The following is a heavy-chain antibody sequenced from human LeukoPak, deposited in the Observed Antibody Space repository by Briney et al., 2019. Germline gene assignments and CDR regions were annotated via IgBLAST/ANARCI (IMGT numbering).Heavy chain of an antibody. J-gene: IGHJ4*02. CDR1: GFIFNTYT. CDR2: ISISGSAT. Sequence: PGGSLRLSCATSGFIFNTYTTHWVRQAPGKGLEYVSTISISGSATYYAISVKGRFTISRDNSKNTLFLQMGSLRVEDMAVYYCAREVPSGGGIDYWGQGTLVTVSS. V-gene: IGHV3-64*01. CDR3: AREVPSGGGIDY. D-gene: IGHD2-15*01.